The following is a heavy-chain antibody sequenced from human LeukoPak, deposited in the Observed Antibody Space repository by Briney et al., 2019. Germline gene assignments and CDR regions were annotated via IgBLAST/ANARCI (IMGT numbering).Heavy chain of an antibody. J-gene: IGHJ4*01. V-gene: IGHV3-7*01. CDR1: GFTFTSYW. CDR2: INQNGVEK. CDR3: ARDGTAAGLYFDL. Sequence: GGSLRLSCAVSGFTFTSYWMNWVRQAPGKGLEWVASINQNGVEKSSVDSVKGRFTISRDNAKSPLYLQMSSLRAEDTAVYYCARDGTAAGLYFDLWGQGTLVTVSS. D-gene: IGHD6-13*01.